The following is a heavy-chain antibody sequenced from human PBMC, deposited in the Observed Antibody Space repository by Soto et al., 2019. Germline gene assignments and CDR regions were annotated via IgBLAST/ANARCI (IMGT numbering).Heavy chain of an antibody. CDR1: GFTFSSYS. CDR3: ATDYGDYLIRDY. V-gene: IGHV3-21*01. J-gene: IGHJ4*02. D-gene: IGHD4-17*01. CDR2: ISSSSSYI. Sequence: EVQLVESGGGLVKPGGSLRLSCAASGFTFSSYSMNWVRQAPGKGLEWVSSISSSSSYIYYADSVKGRFTISRDNAKNSLYLQMNSLRAEDTAVYDCATDYGDYLIRDYWGQGTLVTVSS.